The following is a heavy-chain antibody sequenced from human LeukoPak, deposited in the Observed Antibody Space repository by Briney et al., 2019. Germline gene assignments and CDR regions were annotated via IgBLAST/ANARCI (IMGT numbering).Heavy chain of an antibody. CDR2: ISGSGGST. CDR3: ARALRYFDWLLPFDY. J-gene: IGHJ4*02. V-gene: IGHV3-23*01. Sequence: QPGGSLRLSCAASGFTFSSYAMSWVRQAPGKGLEWVSAISGSGGSTYYADSVKGRSTISRDNSKNTLYLQMNSLRAEDTAVYYCARALRYFDWLLPFDYWGQGTLVTVSS. D-gene: IGHD3-9*01. CDR1: GFTFSSYA.